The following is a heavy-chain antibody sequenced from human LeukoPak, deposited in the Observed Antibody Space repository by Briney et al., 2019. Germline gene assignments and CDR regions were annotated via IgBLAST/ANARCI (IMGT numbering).Heavy chain of an antibody. J-gene: IGHJ3*02. CDR2: INHSGST. CDR1: GGSFSGYY. D-gene: IGHD3-22*01. CDR3: ARGPITTGAFDI. Sequence: PSETLSLTCAVYGGSFSGYYLSWIRQPPGKGLEWIGEINHSGSTNYNPSLKSRVTISVDTSKNQFSLKLSSVTAADTAVYYCARGPITTGAFDIWGQGTMVTVSS. V-gene: IGHV4-34*01.